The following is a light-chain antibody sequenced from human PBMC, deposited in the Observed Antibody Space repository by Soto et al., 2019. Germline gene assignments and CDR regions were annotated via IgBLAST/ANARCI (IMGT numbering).Light chain of an antibody. CDR3: QQYSTYWGT. CDR1: QNINNY. CDR2: DAS. Sequence: DIQMTQSPSSLSAPVGDRVTITCRASQNINNYLSWYQQRPGKAPKLLIYDASSLESGVTSRFSGSGSGTEFTLTISSLQPDDFATYYCQQYSTYWGTFGQGTKVDIK. J-gene: IGKJ1*01. V-gene: IGKV1-5*01.